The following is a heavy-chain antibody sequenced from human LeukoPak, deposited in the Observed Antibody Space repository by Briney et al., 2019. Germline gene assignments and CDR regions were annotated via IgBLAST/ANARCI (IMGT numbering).Heavy chain of an antibody. CDR2: VFYSGST. Sequence: PSETLSLTCAVYGGSFTDYYWGWIRLPPGRGLEWIGNVFYSGSTYYNPSLKSRVTISVDTSKNQFSLKLTSLSATDTAIYYCARLMAVAGPERFFDLWGRGTLVTVSS. D-gene: IGHD6-19*01. V-gene: IGHV4-34*12. J-gene: IGHJ2*01. CDR3: ARLMAVAGPERFFDL. CDR1: GGSFTDYY.